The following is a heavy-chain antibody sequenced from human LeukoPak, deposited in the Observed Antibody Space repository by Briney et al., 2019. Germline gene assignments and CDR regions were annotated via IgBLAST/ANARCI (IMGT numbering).Heavy chain of an antibody. Sequence: ASVKVSCKASGYTFTGYYMHWVRQAPGQGLEWMGWISAYNGNTNYAQKLQGRVTMTTDTSTSTAYMELRSLRSDDTAVYYCARQSYGSLGYWGQGTLVTVSS. D-gene: IGHD3-10*01. J-gene: IGHJ4*02. CDR1: GYTFTGYY. CDR3: ARQSYGSLGY. CDR2: ISAYNGNT. V-gene: IGHV1-18*04.